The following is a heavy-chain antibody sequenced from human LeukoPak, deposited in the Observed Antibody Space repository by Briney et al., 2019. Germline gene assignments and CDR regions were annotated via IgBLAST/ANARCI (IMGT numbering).Heavy chain of an antibody. CDR2: INSYNGNT. J-gene: IGHJ3*02. V-gene: IGHV1-18*01. CDR1: GYTFTNYG. D-gene: IGHD3-22*01. Sequence: EAAVKVSCKASGYTFTNYGISWVRQAPGQGREWMGWINSYNGNTNYAQKLQGRVTMTTDTSTNTAYMELRSLRSDDTVVYYCARGGYYYDSSGHYSEDAFDIWGQGTMVTVSS. CDR3: ARGGYYYDSSGHYSEDAFDI.